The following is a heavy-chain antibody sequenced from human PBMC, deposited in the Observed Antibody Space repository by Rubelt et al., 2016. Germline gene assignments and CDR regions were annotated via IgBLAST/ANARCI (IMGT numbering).Heavy chain of an antibody. D-gene: IGHD3-16*02. V-gene: IGHV4-39*07. CDR3: AREIRVIGRAYDFDF. Sequence: QVQLRESGPGLVKPSETLSLTCTVSGGSIISSSHYWGWIRQAPGKGLAWIGDINHSGSTNYNPSLHSRVTITVDTSKNQCTRKRSSVTAADTAVDYCAREIRVIGRAYDFDFWSQGTLVTVSS. CDR2: INHSGST. CDR1: GGSIISSSHY. J-gene: IGHJ4*02.